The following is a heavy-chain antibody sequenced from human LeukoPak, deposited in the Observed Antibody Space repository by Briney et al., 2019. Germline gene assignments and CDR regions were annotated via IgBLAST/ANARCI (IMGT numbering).Heavy chain of an antibody. Sequence: ASVQVPCKVSGYTLTELSLHWLRLDPGPGLEWTGISLARGGSINYAQKFQGRVTITRHTSTSAVNMKLSSLRSEDTAVYYCARGWTTAEDCAYWGQGTLVTVSS. CDR2: SLARGGSI. D-gene: IGHD4-17*01. V-gene: IGHV1-46*01. CDR1: GYTLTELS. J-gene: IGHJ4*02. CDR3: ARGWTTAEDCAY.